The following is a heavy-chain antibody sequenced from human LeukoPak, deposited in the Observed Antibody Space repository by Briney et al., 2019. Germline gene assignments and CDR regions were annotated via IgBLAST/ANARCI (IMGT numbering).Heavy chain of an antibody. CDR2: ISTSSRYI. D-gene: IGHD2-2*01. CDR1: GFTLSNYD. Sequence: GGSLRLSCAASGFTLSNYDMNWVRQAPGKGLEWVSSISTSSRYIYYKDSVRGRFTISRDDAKNSLYLEMNSLRAEDTAVYYCARADCSSSTCYLRRSWFDPWGQGTLITVSS. V-gene: IGHV3-21*01. CDR3: ARADCSSSTCYLRRSWFDP. J-gene: IGHJ5*02.